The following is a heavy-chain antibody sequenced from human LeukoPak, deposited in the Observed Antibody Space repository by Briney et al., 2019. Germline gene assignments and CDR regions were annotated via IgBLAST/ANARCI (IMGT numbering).Heavy chain of an antibody. CDR3: AKDRDPPYVGNSYGYYSDY. V-gene: IGHV3-9*01. D-gene: IGHD5-18*01. J-gene: IGHJ4*02. Sequence: SSGDYYWSWIRQPPGKGLEWVSGISWNGGSIGYADFAKGRFTISRDNARNSLFLQMNTLRAEDTALYYCAKDRDPPYVGNSYGYYSDYWGQGTQVTVSS. CDR1: SSGDYY. CDR2: ISWNGGSI.